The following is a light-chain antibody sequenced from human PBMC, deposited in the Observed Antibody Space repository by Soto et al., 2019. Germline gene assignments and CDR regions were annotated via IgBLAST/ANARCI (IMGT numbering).Light chain of an antibody. J-gene: IGKJ1*01. CDR1: QSVTSRY. V-gene: IGKV3-20*01. CDR3: QQYNSYSQT. Sequence: EIVLTQSPGTLSLSPGERATLSCRASQSVTSRYLAWYQQRHGQAPRLLIYGASSRDTGIPDRFSGSGSGTEFTLPLSRLQPDDFATYYCQQYNSYSQTFGQGTKVDIK. CDR2: GAS.